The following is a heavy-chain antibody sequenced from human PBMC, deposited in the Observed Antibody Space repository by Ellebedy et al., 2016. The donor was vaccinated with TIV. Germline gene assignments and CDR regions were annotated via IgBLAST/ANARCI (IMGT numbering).Heavy chain of an antibody. Sequence: PGGSLRLSCAASGFTFSTYAMSWVRRAPGKGLEWVSGISDSGVTTYYADSVKGRFTISRDNAKNSLYLQMSSLRAEDTAVYYCGRLGVIAGAGASDYWGQGTLVIVSS. V-gene: IGHV3-23*01. D-gene: IGHD6-13*01. CDR3: GRLGVIAGAGASDY. CDR2: ISDSGVTT. CDR1: GFTFSTYA. J-gene: IGHJ4*02.